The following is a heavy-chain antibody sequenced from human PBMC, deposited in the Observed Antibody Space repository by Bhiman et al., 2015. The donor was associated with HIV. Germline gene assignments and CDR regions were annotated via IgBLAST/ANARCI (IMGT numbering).Heavy chain of an antibody. Sequence: EVQLVESGGGLVKPGGSLRLSCAASGFTFSSYSMNWVRQAPGKGLEWVSYISIDEDILDYADSVKGRFTISRDNAKNSLYLQMNSLRAEDTAVYYCSRDPLGAQYSAIWGQGTMVTVSS. CDR2: ISIDEDIL. D-gene: IGHD2/OR15-2a*01. CDR3: SRDPLGAQYSAI. V-gene: IGHV3-21*05. CDR1: GFTFSSYS. J-gene: IGHJ3*02.